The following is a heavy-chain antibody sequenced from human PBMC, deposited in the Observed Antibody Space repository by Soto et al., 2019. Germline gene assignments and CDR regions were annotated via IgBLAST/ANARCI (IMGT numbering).Heavy chain of an antibody. CDR2: IYPGDSDT. Sequence: GESLKISCKGSGYSFTSYWIGWVRQMPGKGLEWMGIIYPGDSDTRYSPSFQGQVTISADKSISTAYLQWSSLKASDTAMYYCARLNNGDQLYYYMDVWGKGTTVTVSS. CDR1: GYSFTSYW. CDR3: ARLNNGDQLYYYMDV. J-gene: IGHJ6*03. D-gene: IGHD2-8*01. V-gene: IGHV5-51*01.